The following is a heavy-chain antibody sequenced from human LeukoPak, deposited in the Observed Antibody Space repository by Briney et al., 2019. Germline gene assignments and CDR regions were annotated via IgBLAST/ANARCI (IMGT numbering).Heavy chain of an antibody. V-gene: IGHV1-2*02. CDR1: GYTFTGYY. CDR3: ARARRVSGSYYAEYFQH. CDR2: INPNSGGT. Sequence: ASVKVSCKASGYTFTGYYMHWVRQAPGQGLEWMGWINPNSGGTNYAQKFQGRVTMTRDTSISTAYMELSRLRSDDTAVYYCARARRVSGSYYAEYFQHWGQGTLVTVSS. D-gene: IGHD1-26*01. J-gene: IGHJ1*01.